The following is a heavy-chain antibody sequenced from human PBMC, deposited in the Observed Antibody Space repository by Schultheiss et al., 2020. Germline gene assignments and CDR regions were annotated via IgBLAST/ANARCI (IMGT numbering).Heavy chain of an antibody. Sequence: GGSLRLSCAASGFTFSAYGMHWVRQAPGKGLEWVAVISYEGTDKYFADSVKGRFTISRDNSKNTLYLHMNSLRPEDTAVYFCAKGRGLLWFGESPIADAFDIWGLGTMVTVSS. CDR1: GFTFSAYG. D-gene: IGHD3-10*01. CDR2: ISYEGTDK. J-gene: IGHJ3*02. V-gene: IGHV3-30*18. CDR3: AKGRGLLWFGESPIADAFDI.